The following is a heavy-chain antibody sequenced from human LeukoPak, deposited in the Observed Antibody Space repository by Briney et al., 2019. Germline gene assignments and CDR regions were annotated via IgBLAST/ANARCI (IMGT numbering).Heavy chain of an antibody. J-gene: IGHJ4*02. Sequence: GESLKISCKGSGXSFSNYCIGWVRQMPGKGLEWMGIVYPGDSDTRYSPSFQGQVTISADKSISTAYLQWSSLKASDTAMYYCARRGYSGTYSDYWGQGTLVTVSS. CDR1: GXSFSNYC. CDR3: ARRGYSGTYSDY. D-gene: IGHD1-26*01. CDR2: VYPGDSDT. V-gene: IGHV5-51*01.